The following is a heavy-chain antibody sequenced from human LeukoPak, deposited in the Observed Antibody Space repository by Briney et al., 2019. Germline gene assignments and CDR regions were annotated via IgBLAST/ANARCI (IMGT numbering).Heavy chain of an antibody. CDR2: IYSSGAS. J-gene: IGHJ5*02. CDR3: AREKSVRGWHAES. CDR1: GVSISDDC. V-gene: IGHV4-4*07. Sequence: SETLSLTCTVSGVSISDDCWSWIRQPGGKGLEWIGRIYSSGASDIQPSFQSRATISVDTSKNQVSLRLTSVTAADTAVYFCAREKSVRGWHAESWGQGSLVTVSS. D-gene: IGHD6-19*01.